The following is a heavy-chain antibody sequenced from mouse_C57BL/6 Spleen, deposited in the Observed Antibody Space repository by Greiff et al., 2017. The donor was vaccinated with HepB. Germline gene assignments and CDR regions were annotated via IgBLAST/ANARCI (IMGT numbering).Heavy chain of an antibody. D-gene: IGHD6-1*01. CDR3: ARSSPPVYFDY. Sequence: VKLMESGAELVRPGASVKLSCKASGYTFTDYYINWVKQRPGQGLEWIARIYPGSGNTYYNEKFKGKATLTAEKSSSTAYMQLSSLTSEDSAVYFCARSSPPVYFDYWGQGTTLTVSS. V-gene: IGHV1-76*01. CDR2: IYPGSGNT. CDR1: GYTFTDYY. J-gene: IGHJ2*01.